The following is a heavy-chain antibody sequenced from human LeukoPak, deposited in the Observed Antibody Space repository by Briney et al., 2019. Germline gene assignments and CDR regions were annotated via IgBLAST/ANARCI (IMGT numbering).Heavy chain of an antibody. CDR1: GYRFTSYW. J-gene: IGHJ4*02. Sequence: GESLKISCKGSGYRFTSYWIGWVRQMPGKGLEWMGIIHPGDSDTRYSPSFRGQVTIPADKSISTAYLQWSSLRASDTAMYYCTRRDLYCSSTSCYDCWGQGTLVTVSS. V-gene: IGHV5-51*01. CDR2: IHPGDSDT. CDR3: TRRDLYCSSTSCYDC. D-gene: IGHD2-2*01.